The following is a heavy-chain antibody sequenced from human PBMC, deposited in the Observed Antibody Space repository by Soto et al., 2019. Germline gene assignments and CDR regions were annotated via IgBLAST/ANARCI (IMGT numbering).Heavy chain of an antibody. Sequence: GESLTISCNGSGYSFTSYWIGWTRQRSGKGLVSMGMIYPGGCDTRFSPSFQGKVTISADKSISTAFVQWSSLKASDTAMYFCARPVMGGSDAFDIWGLGTMVTVS. CDR2: IYPGGCDT. J-gene: IGHJ3*02. CDR1: GYSFTSYW. V-gene: IGHV5-51*01. D-gene: IGHD3-16*01. CDR3: ARPVMGGSDAFDI.